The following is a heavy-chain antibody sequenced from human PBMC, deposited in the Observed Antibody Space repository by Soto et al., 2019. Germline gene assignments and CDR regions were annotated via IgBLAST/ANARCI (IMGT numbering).Heavy chain of an antibody. CDR2: IFYRGTT. CDR3: ARRGSSRQIYHYGMEV. CDR1: GSSVRSSYYY. Sequence: PSEPLSLTCTDSGSSVRSSYYYGGWIRQPSGKWLWWFVSIFYRGTTAYHPSFTSLVPISVDTSKPQFSLTLSSVTAVDTAVYSCARRGSSRQIYHYGMEVWGRGSTVT. D-gene: IGHD6-13*01. V-gene: IGHV4-39*01. J-gene: IGHJ6*04.